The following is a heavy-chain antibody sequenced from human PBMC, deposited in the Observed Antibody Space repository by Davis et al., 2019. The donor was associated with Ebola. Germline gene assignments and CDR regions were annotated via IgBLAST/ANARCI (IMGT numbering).Heavy chain of an antibody. D-gene: IGHD2-2*02. CDR1: GYSLSNAW. J-gene: IGHJ2*01. CDR3: TTCISTSCYIWYFNL. CDR2: IKSKTDGGTT. V-gene: IGHV3-15*01. Sequence: GESLKISCEASGYSLSNAWMSWVRQAPGKGLEWVGRIKSKTDGGTTDYAAPVKGRFTISRDDSKNTLYLQMNSLKTEDTAVYYCTTCISTSCYIWYFNLCGRGTLVTVSS.